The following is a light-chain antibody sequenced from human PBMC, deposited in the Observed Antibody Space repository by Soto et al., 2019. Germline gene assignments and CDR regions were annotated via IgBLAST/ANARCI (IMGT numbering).Light chain of an antibody. J-gene: IGLJ1*01. CDR1: SSDVGSYNR. V-gene: IGLV2-18*02. CDR3: NSYTSSSTYV. Sequence: QSALTQPPSVSGSPGQSVTISCTGTSSDVGSYNRVSWYQQPPGTAPKLMIYEVSNRPSGVPDRFSGSKSGNTASLTISGLQPEDEADYYCNSYTSSSTYVFGPGTKVTV. CDR2: EVS.